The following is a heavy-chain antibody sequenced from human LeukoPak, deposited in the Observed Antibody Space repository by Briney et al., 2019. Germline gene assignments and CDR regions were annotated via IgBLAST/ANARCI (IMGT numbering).Heavy chain of an antibody. CDR3: ARVSGYCSSTSCHDY. CDR1: GYTFTSYG. V-gene: IGHV1-18*01. J-gene: IGHJ4*02. D-gene: IGHD2-2*03. CDR2: ISAYNGNT. Sequence: ASVKVSCKASGYTFTSYGISWVRQAPGQGLEWMGWISAYNGNTNYAQELQGRVTMTTDTSTSTAYMELRNLTSDDTAVYYCARVSGYCSSTSCHDYWGQRTLVTVSS.